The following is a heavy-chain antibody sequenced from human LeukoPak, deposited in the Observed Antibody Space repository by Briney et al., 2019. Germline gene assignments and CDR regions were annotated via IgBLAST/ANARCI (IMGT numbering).Heavy chain of an antibody. CDR2: INSDGSST. CDR1: GFTFSSYW. V-gene: IGHV3-74*01. Sequence: GGSLRLSCAASGFTFSSYWMHWVRQAPGKGLVWVSRINSDGSSTSYADSVKGRFTISRDNAKNTLYLQMNSLRDEDTAVYYCARAQWLDSFDYWGQGTLVTVSS. CDR3: ARAQWLDSFDY. J-gene: IGHJ4*02. D-gene: IGHD6-19*01.